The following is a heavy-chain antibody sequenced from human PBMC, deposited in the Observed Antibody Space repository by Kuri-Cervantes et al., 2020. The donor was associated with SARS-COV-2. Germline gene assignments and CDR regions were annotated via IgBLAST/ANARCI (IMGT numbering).Heavy chain of an antibody. Sequence: GESLKISCAASGFTFSSYGMHWVRQAPNKGLEWVAFIRYDGSNKYYADSVKGRFTISRDNSKNTLYLQMNSLRAEDTAVYYCARDTNWFDPWGQGTLVTVSS. J-gene: IGHJ5*02. CDR2: IRYDGSNK. V-gene: IGHV3-30*02. CDR1: GFTFSSYG. CDR3: ARDTNWFDP.